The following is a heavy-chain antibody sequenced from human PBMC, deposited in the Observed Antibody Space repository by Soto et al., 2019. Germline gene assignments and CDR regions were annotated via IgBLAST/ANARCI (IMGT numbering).Heavy chain of an antibody. D-gene: IGHD3-10*01. Sequence: QVQPVESGGGVVQPGRSLRLSCAASGFTFSSYGMHWVRQAPGKGLEWVTFTSYDGSDKFYADSVKGRFTISRDTSKNTLYLQMNSLRAEDTAVYYCAKDSVSRAGNFDYWGQGTLVTVSS. CDR1: GFTFSSYG. CDR3: AKDSVSRAGNFDY. J-gene: IGHJ4*02. V-gene: IGHV3-30*18. CDR2: TSYDGSDK.